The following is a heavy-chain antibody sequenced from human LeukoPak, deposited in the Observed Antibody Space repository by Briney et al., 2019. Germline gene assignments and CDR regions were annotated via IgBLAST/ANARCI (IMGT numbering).Heavy chain of an antibody. V-gene: IGHV1-69*13. Sequence: SVKVSCKASGGTFISYAISWVRQAPGQGLEWMGGIIPIFGTANYAQKFPGRVTITADEYTSTAYMELSSPRSEDTAVYYCARSADILTGYYVTWGQGTLVTVSS. CDR3: ARSADILTGYYVT. CDR2: IIPIFGTA. J-gene: IGHJ4*02. CDR1: GGTFISYA. D-gene: IGHD3-9*01.